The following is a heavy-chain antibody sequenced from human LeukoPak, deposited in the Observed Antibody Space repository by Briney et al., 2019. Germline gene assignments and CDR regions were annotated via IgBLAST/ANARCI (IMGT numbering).Heavy chain of an antibody. CDR3: AKDHSSGWYNFDY. J-gene: IGHJ4*02. Sequence: GGSLRLSCAASGFTFSSYGMHWVRQAPGKGLEWVAVISYDGSNKYYADSVKGRFIISRDNSKNTLYLQMSSLRAEDTAVYYCAKDHSSGWYNFDYWGQGTLVTVSS. D-gene: IGHD6-19*01. V-gene: IGHV3-30*18. CDR2: ISYDGSNK. CDR1: GFTFSSYG.